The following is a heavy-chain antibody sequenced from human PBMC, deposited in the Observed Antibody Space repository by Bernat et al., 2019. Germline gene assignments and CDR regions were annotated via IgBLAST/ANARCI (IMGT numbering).Heavy chain of an antibody. CDR2: IIPLFGTA. CDR3: ARHLRGDSANAFDI. J-gene: IGHJ3*02. D-gene: IGHD3-16*01. CDR1: GGTFSSYA. Sequence: QVQLVQSGAEVKKPGSSVKVSCKASGGTFSSYAISWVRQAPGQGLEWMGGIIPLFGTANYAQKFQGRVTITANESTSTAYMGLSSLRSEDTAVYYCARHLRGDSANAFDIWGQGTMVTVSS. V-gene: IGHV1-69*01.